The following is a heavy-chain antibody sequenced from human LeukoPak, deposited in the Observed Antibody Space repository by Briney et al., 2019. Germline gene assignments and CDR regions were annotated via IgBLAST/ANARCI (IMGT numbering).Heavy chain of an antibody. CDR2: IYTSGST. V-gene: IGHV4-61*02. CDR1: GGSISSGSYY. CDR3: ARAQAYCGGDCYLNWFDP. D-gene: IGHD2-21*02. J-gene: IGHJ5*02. Sequence: SQTLSLTCTVSGGSISSGSYYWNWIRQPAGKGLEWIGRIYTSGSTKYNPSLKSRVTVSVDTSKNQFSLKLSSVTAADTAVYYCARAQAYCGGDCYLNWFDPWGQGTLVTVSS.